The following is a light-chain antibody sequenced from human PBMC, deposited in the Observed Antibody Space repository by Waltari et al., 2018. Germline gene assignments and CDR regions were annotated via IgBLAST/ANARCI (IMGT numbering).Light chain of an antibody. J-gene: IGLJ3*02. V-gene: IGLV2-11*01. Sequence: QSALTPPRPVSGSPGPSVTIPCPGTSSYVGGYNYVSRYQHHPGKAPKLTIYDVTKRPSGVPDRFSASKSDNTASLTISGLQAEDEADYYCCSYAGSITFWVFGGGTKLTVL. CDR3: CSYAGSITFWV. CDR1: SSYVGGYNY. CDR2: DVT.